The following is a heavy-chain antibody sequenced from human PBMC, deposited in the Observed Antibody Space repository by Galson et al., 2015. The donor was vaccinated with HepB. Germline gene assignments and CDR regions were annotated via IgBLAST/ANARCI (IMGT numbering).Heavy chain of an antibody. Sequence: SLRLSCAASGFTFRRSGMHWVRQTPGKGLEWVAVIWHDGGNQTYAKSEKGRLTVSSDNSQNTLYLQMNSLRGDDTAMYFCARGANWGSGHDPFDLWGRGTIVTVSS. V-gene: IGHV3-33*01. J-gene: IGHJ3*01. CDR2: IWHDGGNQ. D-gene: IGHD7-27*01. CDR3: ARGANWGSGHDPFDL. CDR1: GFTFRRSG.